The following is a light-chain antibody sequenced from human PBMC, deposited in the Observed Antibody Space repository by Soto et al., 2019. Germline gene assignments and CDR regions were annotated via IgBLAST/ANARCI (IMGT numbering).Light chain of an antibody. V-gene: IGKV1-27*01. CDR2: AAS. CDR3: KKYYSDSWT. CDR1: QGISNY. Sequence: DIQMTQSPSSLSASVGDRVTITCRASQGISNYLAWYQQKPGKVPQLLIYAASTLQSGVPSRFSGSGSGTDFTFTSSSLQSDDGAIYYCKKYYSDSWTFGKGNKVEIK. J-gene: IGKJ1*01.